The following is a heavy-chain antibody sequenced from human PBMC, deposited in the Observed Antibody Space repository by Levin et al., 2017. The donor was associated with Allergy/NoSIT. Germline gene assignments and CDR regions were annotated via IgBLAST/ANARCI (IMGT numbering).Heavy chain of an antibody. CDR2: ISYDGNNK. Sequence: GESLKISCAASGFTFRSHAMNWVRQAPGKGLEWVAVISYDGNNKYYPDSVKGRFTISRDNSKNTLYLQMNSLRAEDTAVYYCVRDENPPFDVVSPGDYWGQGTLVTVSS. CDR3: VRDENPPFDVVSPGDY. V-gene: IGHV3-30-3*01. D-gene: IGHD3-22*01. CDR1: GFTFRSHA. J-gene: IGHJ4*02.